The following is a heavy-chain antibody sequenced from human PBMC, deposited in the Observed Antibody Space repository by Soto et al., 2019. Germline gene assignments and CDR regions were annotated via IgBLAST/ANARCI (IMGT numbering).Heavy chain of an antibody. Sequence: QVQLQESGPGLVKPSQTLSLTCTVSGGSISSGGYYWSWIRQHPGKGLEWIGYIYSSGSTYYNPSLKSRVTISVDTSKNQFSLKLSSVTAADTAVYYCARTRSTVVVPAAMLNDAFDIWGQGTMVTVSS. V-gene: IGHV4-31*03. CDR1: GGSISSGGYY. J-gene: IGHJ3*02. CDR3: ARTRSTVVVPAAMLNDAFDI. D-gene: IGHD2-2*01. CDR2: IYSSGST.